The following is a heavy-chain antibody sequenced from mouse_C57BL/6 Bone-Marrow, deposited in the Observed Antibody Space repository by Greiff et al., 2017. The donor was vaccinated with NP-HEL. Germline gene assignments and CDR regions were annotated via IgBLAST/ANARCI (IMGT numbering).Heavy chain of an antibody. Sequence: DVQLQESGGGLVKPGGSLKLSCAASGFTFSSYAMSWVRQTPEKRLEWVATISDGGSYTYYPDNVKGRFTISRDNAKNNLYLQMSHLKSEETAMYYCARDRGYGSPSWFAYWGQGTLVTVSA. V-gene: IGHV5-4*01. J-gene: IGHJ3*01. D-gene: IGHD1-1*01. CDR3: ARDRGYGSPSWFAY. CDR1: GFTFSSYA. CDR2: ISDGGSYT.